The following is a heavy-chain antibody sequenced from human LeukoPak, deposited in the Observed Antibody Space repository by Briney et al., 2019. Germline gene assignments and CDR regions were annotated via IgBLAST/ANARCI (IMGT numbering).Heavy chain of an antibody. J-gene: IGHJ6*02. D-gene: IGHD3-3*01. Sequence: GASVKVSCKASGYTFTSYYMHWVRQAPGQGLEWMGIINPSGGSTSYAQKFQGRVTMTRDTSTSTVYMELSSLRSDDTAVYYCARSGRFITIFGVVTDPDGMDVWGQGTTVTVSS. CDR1: GYTFTSYY. CDR3: ARSGRFITIFGVVTDPDGMDV. V-gene: IGHV1-46*01. CDR2: INPSGGST.